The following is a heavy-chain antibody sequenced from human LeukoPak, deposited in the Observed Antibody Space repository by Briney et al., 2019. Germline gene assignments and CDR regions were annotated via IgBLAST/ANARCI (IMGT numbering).Heavy chain of an antibody. CDR1: GFTFSSYP. V-gene: IGHV3-48*02. CDR3: ARAGDSSGYFDY. J-gene: IGHJ4*02. Sequence: PGGSLRLSCATSGFTFSSYPMNWVRQAPGKGLEWVSYISTTSSTIYYADSVKGRFTISRDNAKNSLYLQMYSLTDEDTAVYYCARAGDSSGYFDYWGQGTLVTVSS. CDR2: ISTTSSTI. D-gene: IGHD3-22*01.